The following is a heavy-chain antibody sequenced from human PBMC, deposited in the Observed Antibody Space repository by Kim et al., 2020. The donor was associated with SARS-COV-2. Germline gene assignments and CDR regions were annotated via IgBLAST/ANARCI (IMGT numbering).Heavy chain of an antibody. J-gene: IGHJ5*02. Sequence: ASVKVSCKVSGYTLTELSMHWVRQAPGKGLEWMGGFDPEDGETIYAQKFQGRATMTEDTSTDTAYMELSSLRSEDTAVYYCATSPIVVVTPWFDPWGQGTLVTVSS. CDR3: ATSPIVVVTPWFDP. D-gene: IGHD3-22*01. CDR2: FDPEDGET. V-gene: IGHV1-24*01. CDR1: GYTLTELS.